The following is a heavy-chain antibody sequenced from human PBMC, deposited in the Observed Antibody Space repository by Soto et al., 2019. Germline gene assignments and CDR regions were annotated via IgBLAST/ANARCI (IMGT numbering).Heavy chain of an antibody. J-gene: IGHJ4*02. CDR1: GYTFTGYY. Sequence: QVQLVPSGAEVKKPGASVKVSCKASGYTFTGYYMHWVRQAPGQGLEWMGWINPNSGGTNYAQKFPGWVTMTRGTSISTAYMELSRLRSDDTALYYCARAAFDWFQGDYFDYWGQGTLVTVAS. V-gene: IGHV1-2*04. D-gene: IGHD3-9*01. CDR3: ARAAFDWFQGDYFDY. CDR2: INPNSGGT.